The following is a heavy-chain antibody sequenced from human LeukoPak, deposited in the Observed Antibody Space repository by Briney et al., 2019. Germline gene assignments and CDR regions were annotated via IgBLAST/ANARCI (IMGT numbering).Heavy chain of an antibody. Sequence: SETLSLTCTVSGGSISSYYWSWIRQPPGKGLEWIGYIYTSGSTNYNPSLKSRVTISVDTSKNQFSLKLSSVTAADTAVYYCARVPIVVVPAASDWFDPWGQGTLVTVSS. D-gene: IGHD2-2*01. CDR1: GGSISSYY. V-gene: IGHV4-4*08. J-gene: IGHJ5*02. CDR2: IYTSGST. CDR3: ARVPIVVVPAASDWFDP.